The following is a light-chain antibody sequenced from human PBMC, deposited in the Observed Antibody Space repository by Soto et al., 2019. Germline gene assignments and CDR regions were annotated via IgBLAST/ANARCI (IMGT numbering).Light chain of an antibody. V-gene: IGKV3-15*01. CDR2: RAS. CDR3: QQHDNWPPIT. Sequence: EIVMTQSPATLYVSPGDSVVLSCRASQSVNSNIAWYQHRPGQAPRLLVYRASTRATGVPARFRGSGSGTEFTLTVTSLQSEDFAIYYCQQHDNWPPITFGQGKRLEIK. CDR1: QSVNSN. J-gene: IGKJ5*01.